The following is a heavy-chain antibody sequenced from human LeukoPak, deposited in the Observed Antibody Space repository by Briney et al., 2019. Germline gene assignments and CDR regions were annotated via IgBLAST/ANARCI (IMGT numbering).Heavy chain of an antibody. CDR3: ARDSSPRYSGYDWVF. J-gene: IGHJ4*02. D-gene: IGHD5-12*01. CDR2: INQDGSQT. Sequence: GGSLRLSCTASGFAFSDYWMSWVRQAPGKGLEWLASINQDGSQTSYVDSVRGRFTVSRDNATNSLYLQMNSLRADDTAMYYCARDSSPRYSGYDWVFWGRGTLVTVSS. V-gene: IGHV3-7*01. CDR1: GFAFSDYW.